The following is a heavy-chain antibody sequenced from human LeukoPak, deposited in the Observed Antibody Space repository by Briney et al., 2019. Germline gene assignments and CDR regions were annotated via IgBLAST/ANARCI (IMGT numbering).Heavy chain of an antibody. CDR3: ARGFTGYSYGSPFDY. V-gene: IGHV3-30-3*01. D-gene: IGHD5-18*01. Sequence: PGGSLRLSCAASGFTFSSYAMSWVRQAPGKGLEWVAVISYDGSNKYYADSVKGRFTVSRDNSKNTLYLQMNSLRAEDTAVYYCARGFTGYSYGSPFDYWGQGTLATVSS. J-gene: IGHJ4*02. CDR1: GFTFSSYA. CDR2: ISYDGSNK.